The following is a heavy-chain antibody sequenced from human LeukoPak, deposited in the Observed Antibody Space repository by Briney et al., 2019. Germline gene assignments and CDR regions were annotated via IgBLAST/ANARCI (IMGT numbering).Heavy chain of an antibody. J-gene: IGHJ4*02. D-gene: IGHD5-12*01. CDR2: IYSGSST. Sequence: GGSLRLSCVASGLTPSTNYMSWVRQAPGEGLEWVSPIYSGSSTCYADSVKGRFTISRDKSKNTLYIQMCSLTVEDTAVYYCAMGAIVATIDYWGQGTLVTVSS. V-gene: IGHV3-66*01. CDR3: AMGAIVATIDY. CDR1: GLTPSTNY.